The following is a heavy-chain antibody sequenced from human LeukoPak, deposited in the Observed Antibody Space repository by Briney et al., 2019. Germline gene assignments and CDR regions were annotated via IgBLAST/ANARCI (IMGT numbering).Heavy chain of an antibody. D-gene: IGHD6-13*01. CDR3: ARGGPSGYSTSWIDY. CDR2: LYGGGST. CDR1: GFTVSSNY. V-gene: IGHV3-53*05. Sequence: GGSLRLSCAASGFTVSSNYMSWVRQAPGKGLEWVSVLYGGGSTYYADSVKGRFTISRDNSKNTLYLQMNSLRGEDTAVYYCARGGPSGYSTSWIDYWGQGTLVTVSS. J-gene: IGHJ4*02.